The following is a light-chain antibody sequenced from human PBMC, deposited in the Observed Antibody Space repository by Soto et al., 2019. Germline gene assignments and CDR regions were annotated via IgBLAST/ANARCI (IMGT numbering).Light chain of an antibody. J-gene: IGKJ2*01. CDR2: KAS. CDR1: QSIGFW. V-gene: IGKV1-5*03. CDR3: QQFNSYT. Sequence: DIQLTQSRSTLSASVGDRITITCRASQSIGFWLAWYQQKPGKAPKRLIFKASNLDHGVPSRFSGSGSGTQFTLSISSLQPDDFATYYCQQFNSYTFGQGTKLEIK.